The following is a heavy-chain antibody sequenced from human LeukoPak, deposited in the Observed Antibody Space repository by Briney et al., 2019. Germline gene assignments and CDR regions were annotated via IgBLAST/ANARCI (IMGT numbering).Heavy chain of an antibody. CDR1: GGSISTYY. CDR2: IYYSGNT. CDR3: ARMIAAAGTEYFDL. J-gene: IGHJ2*01. Sequence: SETLSLTCTVSGGSISTYYWNWIRQPPGKGLEWIGFIYYSGNTNYNPSLKSRVTISIDTSKNQFSLNLSSVTAADTAVYFCARMIAAAGTEYFDLWGRGTLVTVSS. V-gene: IGHV4-59*01. D-gene: IGHD6-13*01.